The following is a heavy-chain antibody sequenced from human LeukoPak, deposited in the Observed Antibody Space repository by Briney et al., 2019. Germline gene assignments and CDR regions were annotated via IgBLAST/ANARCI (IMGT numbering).Heavy chain of an antibody. V-gene: IGHV3-30-3*01. CDR1: GFTFSSKA. D-gene: IGHD3-10*01. J-gene: IGHJ4*02. CDR3: ARDPADYYGSGSYYPDY. Sequence: GGSLRLSCAASGFTFSSKAMHWVRQAPGKGLEWVAVISYDGSNKYYADSVKGRFTISRDNSKNTLYLQMNSLRAEDTAVYYCARDPADYYGSGSYYPDYWGQGTLVTVSS. CDR2: ISYDGSNK.